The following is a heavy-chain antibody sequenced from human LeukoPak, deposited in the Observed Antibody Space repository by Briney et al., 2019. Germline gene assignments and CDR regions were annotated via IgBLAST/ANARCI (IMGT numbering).Heavy chain of an antibody. J-gene: IGHJ3*02. Sequence: GGSLRLSCAASGFTLSGSWMHWVRQAPGKGLVWVSRINGDGSTTTYADSVKGRFTISRDNARNTLYLQIISLRAEDTAVYYCIRDLGFSYSCSGTYIWGQGTMVTVSS. V-gene: IGHV3-74*03. CDR1: GFTLSGSW. CDR3: IRDLGFSYSCSGTYI. D-gene: IGHD3-10*01. CDR2: INGDGSTT.